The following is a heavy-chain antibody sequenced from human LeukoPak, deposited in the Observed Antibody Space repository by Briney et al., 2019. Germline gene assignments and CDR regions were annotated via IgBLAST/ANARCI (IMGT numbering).Heavy chain of an antibody. Sequence: SQTLSLTCTVSGGSISSGGCYWSWIRQHPGKGLEWIGYIYYSGSTYYNPSLKSRVTISVDTSKNQFSLKLSSVTAADTAVYYCARDYYDSSGYYSGFDYWGQGTLVTVSS. CDR3: ARDYYDSSGYYSGFDY. J-gene: IGHJ4*02. CDR1: GGSISSGGCY. D-gene: IGHD3-22*01. V-gene: IGHV4-31*03. CDR2: IYYSGST.